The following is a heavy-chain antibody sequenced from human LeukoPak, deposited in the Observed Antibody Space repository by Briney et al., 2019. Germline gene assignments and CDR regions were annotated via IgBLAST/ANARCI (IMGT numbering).Heavy chain of an antibody. Sequence: GASVKVSCKASGYTFTNYDINWVRQATGQGLEWMGWMNPKSGNTGYAQKFQGRVTMTRDTSISTAYMELSSLRSEDTAVYYCARDQDLVVVVGALRQREMGGFDPWGQGTLVTVSS. CDR2: MNPKSGNT. J-gene: IGHJ5*02. D-gene: IGHD2-15*01. V-gene: IGHV1-8*01. CDR3: ARDQDLVVVVGALRQREMGGFDP. CDR1: GYTFTNYD.